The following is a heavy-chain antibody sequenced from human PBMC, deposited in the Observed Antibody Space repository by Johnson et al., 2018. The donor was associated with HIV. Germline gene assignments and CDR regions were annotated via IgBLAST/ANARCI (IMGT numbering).Heavy chain of an antibody. D-gene: IGHD4-17*01. Sequence: QVQLVESGGGLVQPGRSLRLSCAASGFSFDDYAMHWVRQAPGTGLERVAIISYDGNNKYYAESVKGRFTISRDNSKNTLYRQMISLCAEDTAVYFCARDPPAPYGDYAAFDIWGQGTMVTVSS. CDR1: GFSFDDYA. J-gene: IGHJ3*02. CDR3: ARDPPAPYGDYAAFDI. CDR2: ISYDGNNK. V-gene: IGHV3-30-3*01.